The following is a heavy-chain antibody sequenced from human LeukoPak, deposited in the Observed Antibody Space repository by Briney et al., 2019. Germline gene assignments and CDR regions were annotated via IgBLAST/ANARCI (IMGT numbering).Heavy chain of an antibody. Sequence: PSQTLSLTCAVSGGSISSGGYSWSWIRQPPGKGLEWIGYIYHSGSTYYNPSLKSRVTISVDTSKNQFSLKLSSVTAADTAVYYCARVSGSDRGYGGNSKLYFDYWGQGTLVTVSS. V-gene: IGHV4-30-2*01. D-gene: IGHD4-23*01. CDR1: GGSISSGGYS. CDR2: IYHSGST. J-gene: IGHJ4*02. CDR3: ARVSGSDRGYGGNSKLYFDY.